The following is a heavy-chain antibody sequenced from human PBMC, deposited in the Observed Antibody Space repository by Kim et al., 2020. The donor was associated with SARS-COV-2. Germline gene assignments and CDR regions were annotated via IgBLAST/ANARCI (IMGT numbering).Heavy chain of an antibody. Sequence: SETLSLTCTVSGGSISSYYWSWIRQPPGKGLEWIGYIYYSGSTNYNPSLKSRVTISVDTSKNQFSLKLSSVTAADTAVYYCARGIAAAGHRWFDPWGQGTLVTVSS. J-gene: IGHJ5*02. CDR1: GGSISSYY. D-gene: IGHD6-13*01. V-gene: IGHV4-59*13. CDR2: IYYSGST. CDR3: ARGIAAAGHRWFDP.